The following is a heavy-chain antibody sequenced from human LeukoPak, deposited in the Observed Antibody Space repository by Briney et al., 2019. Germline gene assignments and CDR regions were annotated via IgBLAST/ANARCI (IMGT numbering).Heavy chain of an antibody. J-gene: IGHJ4*02. Sequence: GSLRLSCAASGFTVSSNYMSWVRQAPGKGLEWVSVIYSGGSTYYADSVKGRFTISRDNSKNTLYLQMNSLRAEDTAVYYCAKGDNYDFWSGLSHWGQGTLVTVSS. V-gene: IGHV3-66*01. CDR1: GFTVSSNY. CDR3: AKGDNYDFWSGLSH. CDR2: IYSGGST. D-gene: IGHD3-3*01.